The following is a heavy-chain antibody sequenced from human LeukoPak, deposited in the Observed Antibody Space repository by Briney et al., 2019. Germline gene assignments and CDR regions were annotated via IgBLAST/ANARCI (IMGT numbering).Heavy chain of an antibody. V-gene: IGHV3-30*03. D-gene: IGHD6-6*01. CDR3: ARVTYSSSSMSLDAFNI. J-gene: IGHJ3*02. Sequence: GGSLRLSCAASGFTFSSYGMHWVRQAPGKGLEWVAVISYDGSNKYYADSVKGRFTISRDNSKNTLYLQMNSLRAEDTAVYYCARVTYSSSSMSLDAFNIWGQGTMVTVSS. CDR1: GFTFSSYG. CDR2: ISYDGSNK.